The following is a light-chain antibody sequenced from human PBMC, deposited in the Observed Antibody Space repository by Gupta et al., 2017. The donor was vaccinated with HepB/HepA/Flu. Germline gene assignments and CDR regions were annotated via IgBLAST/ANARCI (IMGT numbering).Light chain of an antibody. CDR1: SSNIGSNT. CDR2: RNN. Sequence: QSVLTQPPSASGTPGPKVTISCSGSSSNIGSNTVNWYQQLPGTAPKFLIYRNNQRPSGVPDRFSGSKSGTSASLAITGLQAEDEADFYCAAWDDSLTVLVFGGGTKLTV. V-gene: IGLV1-44*01. J-gene: IGLJ2*01. CDR3: AAWDDSLTVLV.